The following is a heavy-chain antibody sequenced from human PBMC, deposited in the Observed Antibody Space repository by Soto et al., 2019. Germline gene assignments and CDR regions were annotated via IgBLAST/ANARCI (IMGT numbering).Heavy chain of an antibody. CDR1: GFTFSSYA. D-gene: IGHD5-12*01. V-gene: IGHV3-30-3*01. J-gene: IGHJ4*02. CDR2: ISYDGSNK. CDR3: ARGATIAFTGDY. Sequence: SLRLSCAASGFTFSSYAMHWVRQAPGKGLEWVAVISYDGSNKYYADSVKGRFTISRDNSKNTLYLQMNSLRAEDTAVYYCARGATIAFTGDYWGQGTLVTVSS.